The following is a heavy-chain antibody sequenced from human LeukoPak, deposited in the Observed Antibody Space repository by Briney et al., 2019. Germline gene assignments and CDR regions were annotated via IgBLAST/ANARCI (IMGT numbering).Heavy chain of an antibody. D-gene: IGHD1-26*01. V-gene: IGHV6-1*01. J-gene: IGHJ4*02. CDR2: TFYRSKWYF. CDR3: AQGWDLNS. Sequence: SQTLSLTCAISGDSVSSNNVAWNWIRQSPSRGLEWLGRTFYRSKWYFDYAESVKSRITIYPDTSKNQFSLQLKSVTPEDTAVYFCAQGWDLNSWGQGTLVTVFS. CDR1: GDSVSSNNVA.